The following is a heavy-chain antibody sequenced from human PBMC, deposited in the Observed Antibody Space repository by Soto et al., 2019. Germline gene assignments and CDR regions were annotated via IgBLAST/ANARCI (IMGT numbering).Heavy chain of an antibody. J-gene: IGHJ5*02. CDR3: ARRSSRKGSYCFEP. V-gene: IGHV4-39*01. CDR1: VASISNSGYY. CDR2: IYYSGTT. D-gene: IGHD3-10*01. Sequence: PSETLSLTCTVSVASISNSGYYCDWIRQPPGKGLDWIGSIYYSGTTSYNPSLKSRVTISIDTSNNQFSLNLRSVTAADTAVYFCARRSSRKGSYCFEPWGQGTLVSVSS.